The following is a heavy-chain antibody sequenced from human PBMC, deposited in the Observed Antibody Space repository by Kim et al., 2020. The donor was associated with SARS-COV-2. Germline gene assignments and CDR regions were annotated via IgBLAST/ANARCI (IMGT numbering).Heavy chain of an antibody. Sequence: GGSLRLSCAASGFTFSSYAMSWVRRAPGKGLEWVSAISGSGGSTYYADSVKGRFTISRDNSKNTLYLQMNSLRAEDTAVYYCAKGRSIAAAGLLDYWGQGTLVTVSS. CDR2: ISGSGGST. CDR1: GFTFSSYA. V-gene: IGHV3-23*01. CDR3: AKGRSIAAAGLLDY. D-gene: IGHD6-13*01. J-gene: IGHJ4*02.